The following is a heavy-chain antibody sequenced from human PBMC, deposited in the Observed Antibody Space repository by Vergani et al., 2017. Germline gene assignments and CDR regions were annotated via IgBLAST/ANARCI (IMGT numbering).Heavy chain of an antibody. CDR3: AREVSLTTVTTWSGAEYFQH. CDR1: GGSISSGSYY. J-gene: IGHJ1*01. CDR2: IYTSGST. Sequence: QVQLQESGPGLVKPSQTLSLTCTVSGGSISSGSYYWSWIRPPAGKGLEWIGRIYTSGSTNYNPSLKSRVTISVDTSKNQFSLKLSSVTAADTAVYYCAREVSLTTVTTWSGAEYFQHWGQGTLVTVSS. D-gene: IGHD4-17*01. V-gene: IGHV4-61*02.